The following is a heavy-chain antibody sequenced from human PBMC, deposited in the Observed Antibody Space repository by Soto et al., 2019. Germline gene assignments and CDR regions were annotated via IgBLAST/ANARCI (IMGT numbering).Heavy chain of an antibody. V-gene: IGHV3-66*01. Sequence: EVQLVESGGGLVQPGGSLRLSCAASEFTVSNNYMSWVRQAPGKGLEWVSLIYSGGATHYADSVRGRFTISRDNSKNTLYLQMNSRRGEDTAIYYCMNRPRAWGQGTLVTVSS. CDR2: IYSGGAT. CDR3: MNRPRA. D-gene: IGHD6-6*01. CDR1: EFTVSNNY. J-gene: IGHJ5*02.